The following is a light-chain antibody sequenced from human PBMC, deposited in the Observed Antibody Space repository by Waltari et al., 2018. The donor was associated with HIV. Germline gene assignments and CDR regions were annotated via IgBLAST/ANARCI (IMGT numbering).Light chain of an antibody. CDR1: SSTIEDIY. Sequence: QSVLTQPPSVSAAPGQKVSISCPGSSSTIEDIYLSWYQQRPGTAPKLLIFETNKRPSGIPDRFSGSKSGTSATLVITGLQTGDEADYYCGTWDRSLNTGIFGGGTKLTVL. CDR2: ETN. J-gene: IGLJ2*01. CDR3: GTWDRSLNTGI. V-gene: IGLV1-51*02.